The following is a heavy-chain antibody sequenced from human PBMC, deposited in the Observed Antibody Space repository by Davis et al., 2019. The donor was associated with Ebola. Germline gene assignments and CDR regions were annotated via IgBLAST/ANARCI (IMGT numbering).Heavy chain of an antibody. V-gene: IGHV1-3*01. Sequence: AASVKVSCKASGYTFTSYAMHWMRQAPGQRLEWMGWINAGNGNTKYSQKFQGRVTITRDTSASTAYMELSSLRSEDTAVYYCASTHDYGDYDFDYWGQGTLVTVSS. CDR1: GYTFTSYA. CDR3: ASTHDYGDYDFDY. J-gene: IGHJ4*02. CDR2: INAGNGNT. D-gene: IGHD4-17*01.